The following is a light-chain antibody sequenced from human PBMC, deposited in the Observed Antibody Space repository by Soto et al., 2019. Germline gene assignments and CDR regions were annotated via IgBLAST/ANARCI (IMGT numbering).Light chain of an antibody. CDR2: TTS. CDR1: QTIAMY. CDR3: QQSFTTPYT. Sequence: DIQITQSPSSLSASVGDRVTITCRASQTIAMYVNWFQQKPGKAPKPLIYTTSSLQSGVPPRFSGSGSETDFTLTISRLQPEDSATYYCQQSFTTPYTFGQGTKVDIK. J-gene: IGKJ2*01. V-gene: IGKV1-39*01.